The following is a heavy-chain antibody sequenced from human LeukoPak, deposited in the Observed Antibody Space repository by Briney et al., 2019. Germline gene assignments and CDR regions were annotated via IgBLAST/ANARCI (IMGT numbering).Heavy chain of an antibody. Sequence: PGGSLRLSCAISGFTLSNYAMSWVRQAPGKGLEWVAAISRTGITTYYADSVRGRFIISRDNSKNTLFLQLNSLRVEDTALYYCAKDEWELIFDLWGQGTLVAVSS. CDR2: ISRTGITT. CDR3: AKDEWELIFDL. J-gene: IGHJ4*02. D-gene: IGHD1-26*01. CDR1: GFTLSNYA. V-gene: IGHV3-23*01.